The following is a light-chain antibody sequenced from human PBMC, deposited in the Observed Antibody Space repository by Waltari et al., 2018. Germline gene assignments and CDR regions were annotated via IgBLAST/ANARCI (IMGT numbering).Light chain of an antibody. J-gene: IGLJ1*01. CDR2: DDS. V-gene: IGLV3-21*03. CDR3: QVWDGSSDHYV. CDR1: NIGSKN. Sequence: SSVLAQPASVSVAPGKTVRITCAGPNIGSKNVHWYQLRPGQAPVLVVHDDSDRPSGIPERFSGSNSGNTATLIISGVEAGDEADYFCQVWDGSSDHYVFGTGTAVTV.